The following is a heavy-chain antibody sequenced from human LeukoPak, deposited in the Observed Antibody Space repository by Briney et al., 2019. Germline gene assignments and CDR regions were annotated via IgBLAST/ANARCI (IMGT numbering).Heavy chain of an antibody. J-gene: IGHJ1*01. D-gene: IGHD4-23*01. Sequence: GGSLRLSCAASGFTVSSNYMSWVRQAPGKGPEWVSVIYSGGSTYYADSVKGRFTISRGDSKNTLYLQMNSLRAEDTAVYYCAKDGVVIHRAEYFQHWGQGTLVTVSS. CDR1: GFTVSSNY. CDR2: IYSGGST. V-gene: IGHV3-53*01. CDR3: AKDGVVIHRAEYFQH.